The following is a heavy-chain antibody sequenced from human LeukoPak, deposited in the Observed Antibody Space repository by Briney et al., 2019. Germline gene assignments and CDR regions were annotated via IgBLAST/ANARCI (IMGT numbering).Heavy chain of an antibody. CDR1: GGTFSSYA. J-gene: IGHJ6*02. V-gene: IGHV1-69*13. CDR2: IIPIFGTA. Sequence: SVKVSCKASGGTFSSYAISWVRQAPGQGLEWMGGIIPIFGTANYAQKFQGRVTITADESTSTAYMELSSLRSEDTAVYYCARGECTNGVCYLNYYYYGMDVWGQGTLVTVSS. D-gene: IGHD2-8*01. CDR3: ARGECTNGVCYLNYYYYGMDV.